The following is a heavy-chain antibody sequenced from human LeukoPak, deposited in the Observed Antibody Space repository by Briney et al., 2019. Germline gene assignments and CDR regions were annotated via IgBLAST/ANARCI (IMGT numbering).Heavy chain of an antibody. Sequence: SETLSLTCTVSGGSISSYYWSWIRQPPGKGLEWIGYIYYSGSTNYNPSLKSRVTISADTSKKQFSLKRSSVTAADTAVYYCARQDYDTVTNDPYYFDYWGQGTLVTVSS. D-gene: IGHD4-17*01. V-gene: IGHV4-59*08. J-gene: IGHJ4*02. CDR1: GGSISSYY. CDR3: ARQDYDTVTNDPYYFDY. CDR2: IYYSGST.